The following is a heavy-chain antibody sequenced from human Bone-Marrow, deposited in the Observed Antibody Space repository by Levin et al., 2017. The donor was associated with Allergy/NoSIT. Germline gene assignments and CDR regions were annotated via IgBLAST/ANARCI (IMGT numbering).Heavy chain of an antibody. D-gene: IGHD3-22*01. V-gene: IGHV3-48*02. Sequence: LSLTCAASGFTFRHYTMNWVRQAPGKGLEWVSCITSSGDSTYYADSVKGRFTISRDSAKNSLYLQLNRLRDEDTAMYYCARDPARGYYDSSGYSGDHWGQGTLVTVSS. CDR1: GFTFRHYT. CDR3: ARDPARGYYDSSGYSGDH. CDR2: ITSSGDST. J-gene: IGHJ4*02.